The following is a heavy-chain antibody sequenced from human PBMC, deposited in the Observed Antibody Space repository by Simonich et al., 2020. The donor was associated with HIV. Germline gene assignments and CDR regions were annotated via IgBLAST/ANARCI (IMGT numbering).Heavy chain of an antibody. J-gene: IGHJ6*03. CDR2: IYYSGGP. Sequence: QVQLQQWGAGLLKPSETLSLTCAVYVETFSAYYWSWIRQSPGKGLEWIGYIYYSGGPNYNPSLKRRVTLSVDTSKNQVSLKLSSVTAADTAIYDCARSSWENYFYMDVWGIGTTVTVYS. CDR3: ARSSWENYFYMDV. V-gene: IGHV4-34*11. CDR1: VETFSAYY. D-gene: IGHD1-26*01.